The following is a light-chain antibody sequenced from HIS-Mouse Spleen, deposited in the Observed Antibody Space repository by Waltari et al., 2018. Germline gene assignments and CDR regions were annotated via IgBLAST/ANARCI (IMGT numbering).Light chain of an antibody. Sequence: DIVMTQSPDSLAVSLGERATINCKSSQSVLYSSNNKNYLAWYQQKPGQPPKLPLYWASNRESGVPDRFSGSGSGTDFTLTISSLQAEDVAVYYCQQYYSTPLTFGGGTKVEIK. CDR1: QSVLYSSNNKNY. J-gene: IGKJ4*01. V-gene: IGKV4-1*01. CDR2: WAS. CDR3: QQYYSTPLT.